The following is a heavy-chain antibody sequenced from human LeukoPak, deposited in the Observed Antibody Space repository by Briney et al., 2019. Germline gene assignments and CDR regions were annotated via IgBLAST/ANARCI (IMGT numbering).Heavy chain of an antibody. CDR2: IYTRGGT. Sequence: SETLSLTCTVSGGSISGGSYYWSWIRQPAGKGLEWIGRIYTRGGTNYNPSLKSRVTMSIDTSKNQFSLKLSSVTAADTAVYYCARGAPSDYWGQGTLVTVSS. CDR1: GGSISGGSYY. J-gene: IGHJ4*02. CDR3: ARGAPSDY. V-gene: IGHV4-61*02.